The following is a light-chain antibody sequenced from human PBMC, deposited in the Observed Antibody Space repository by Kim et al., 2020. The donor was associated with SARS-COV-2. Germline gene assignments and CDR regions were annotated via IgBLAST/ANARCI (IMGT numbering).Light chain of an antibody. CDR1: QLEDKF. Sequence: VSPGQTASPTCSGEQLEDKFTTWYQQKSGQSPILVIYQDRLRPSGISWRFSGSTSGNTATLTISGIQATDEADYYCQAWHTSAVVFGGGTQLTVL. J-gene: IGLJ3*02. CDR2: QDR. V-gene: IGLV3-1*01. CDR3: QAWHTSAVV.